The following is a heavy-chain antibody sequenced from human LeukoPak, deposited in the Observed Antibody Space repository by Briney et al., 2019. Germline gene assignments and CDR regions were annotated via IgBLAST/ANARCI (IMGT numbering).Heavy chain of an antibody. D-gene: IGHD3-22*01. V-gene: IGHV1-69*13. Sequence: GASVKVSCKASGGTFSSYAISWVRQAPGQGLEWMGGIIPIFGTANYAQKFQGRVTITADESTSTAYMELSSLRSEDTAVYYCARVHTPTSYDSSLVRRSTAWFDPWGQGTLVTVSS. CDR1: GGTFSSYA. J-gene: IGHJ5*02. CDR2: IIPIFGTA. CDR3: ARVHTPTSYDSSLVRRSTAWFDP.